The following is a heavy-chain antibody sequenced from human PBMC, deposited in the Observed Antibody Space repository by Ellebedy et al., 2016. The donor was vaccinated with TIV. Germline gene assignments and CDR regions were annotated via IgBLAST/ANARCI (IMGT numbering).Heavy chain of an antibody. CDR1: GASIKSYY. Sequence: SETLSLXCSVSGASIKSYYWSWIRQPPGKGLEWIAYIYYTGNTNYNPSLKSRVTMSIDTSRNQFSLNLSSVTAADTAVYFCARGGEDFDYWGPGTLVTVSS. D-gene: IGHD3-10*01. J-gene: IGHJ4*02. CDR2: IYYTGNT. V-gene: IGHV4-59*08. CDR3: ARGGEDFDY.